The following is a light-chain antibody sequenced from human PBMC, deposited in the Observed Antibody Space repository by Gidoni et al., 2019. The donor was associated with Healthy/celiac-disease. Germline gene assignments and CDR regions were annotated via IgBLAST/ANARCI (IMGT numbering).Light chain of an antibody. CDR1: QSVNSN. CDR2: GAS. CDR3: QQYNNWPL. V-gene: IGKV3-15*01. J-gene: IGKJ3*01. Sequence: EIVMTQSPATLSVSPAERATLSCRASQSVNSNLAWYQQNPGQAPRLLIYGASTRATGIPARFSGSGSGTEFTLTISSLQSEDFAVYYCQQYNNWPLFGPGTKVDIK.